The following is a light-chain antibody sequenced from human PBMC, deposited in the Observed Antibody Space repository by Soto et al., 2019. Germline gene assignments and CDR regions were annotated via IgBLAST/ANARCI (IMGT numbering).Light chain of an antibody. CDR3: QQYNSYS. CDR1: QSINIY. CDR2: VAS. Sequence: DIQMTQSPSSLSASVGDSVTITCRASQSINIYLSWYQQKPGKAPKLLINVASTLQGGVPSRFSGSGSGTEFTLTISSLQPDDFATYYCQQYNSYSFGQGTKVDIK. J-gene: IGKJ1*01. V-gene: IGKV1-39*01.